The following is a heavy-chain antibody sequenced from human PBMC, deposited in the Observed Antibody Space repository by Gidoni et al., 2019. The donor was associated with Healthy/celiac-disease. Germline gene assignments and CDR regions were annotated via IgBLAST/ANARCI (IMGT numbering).Heavy chain of an antibody. CDR2: IKHSGST. J-gene: IGHJ5*02. CDR1: GGSFSGYY. CDR3: ARAYCSSTSCYNWFDP. D-gene: IGHD2-2*01. V-gene: IGHV4-34*01. Sequence: QVQLQQWGAGLLKPSETLSLTCAVYGGSFSGYYWSWIRQPPGKGLEWIGEIKHSGSTNYNPSLKSRVTIAVDTSKNQFSLKLSSVTAADTAVYYCARAYCSSTSCYNWFDPWGQGTLVTVSS.